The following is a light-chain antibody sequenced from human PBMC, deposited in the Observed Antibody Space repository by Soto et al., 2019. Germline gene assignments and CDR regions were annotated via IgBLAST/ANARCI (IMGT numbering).Light chain of an antibody. CDR2: DAS. J-gene: IGKJ2*01. CDR1: QSVGDY. Sequence: EIVLTQSPATLSLSLGERATLSCRASQSVGDYLAWYQQQPGQPPRLLISDASNRAAGIPSRFSGSGSRTDFTLTISSLEPEDFAFYYCQQRGNLYTFGQGTKLEIK. CDR3: QQRGNLYT. V-gene: IGKV3-11*01.